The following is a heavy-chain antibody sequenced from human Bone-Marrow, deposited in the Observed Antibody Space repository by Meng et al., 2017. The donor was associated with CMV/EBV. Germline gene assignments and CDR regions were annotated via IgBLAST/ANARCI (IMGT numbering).Heavy chain of an antibody. CDR2: INPSGGST. J-gene: IGHJ6*02. D-gene: IGHD2-21*01. CDR3: AREGCGGDCYPPRKNYGMDV. V-gene: IGHV1-46*01. CDR1: GYTFTSYY. Sequence: ASVKVSCKASGYTFTSYYMHWVRQAPGQGLEWMGIINPSGGSTSYAQKFQGRVTMTRDTSTSTVYMELSSLRSEDTAVYYCAREGCGGDCYPPRKNYGMDVWGQGTTVTVSS.